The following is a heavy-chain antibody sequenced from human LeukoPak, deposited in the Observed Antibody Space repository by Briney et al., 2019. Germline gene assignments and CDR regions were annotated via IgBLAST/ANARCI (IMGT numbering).Heavy chain of an antibody. CDR2: INPNSGGT. CDR1: GYTFTGYY. CDR3: ARVGYYDILTGYYSTNWFDP. V-gene: IGHV1-2*02. D-gene: IGHD3-9*01. Sequence: ASVKVFCKASGYTFTGYYMHCVRQAPGQGLEGMGWINPNSGGTNYAQKFQGSVTMTRDTSISTAYMELSRLRSEDTAVYHCARVGYYDILTGYYSTNWFDPWGQGTLVTVSS. J-gene: IGHJ5*02.